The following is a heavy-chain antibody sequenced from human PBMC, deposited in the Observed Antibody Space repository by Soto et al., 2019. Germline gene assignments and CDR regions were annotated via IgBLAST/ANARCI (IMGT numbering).Heavy chain of an antibody. D-gene: IGHD3-3*01. CDR3: ARDDDAYYDFWSGYYTGYFQH. V-gene: IGHV4-39*02. CDR1: GGSISSSSYY. CDR2: IYYSGST. J-gene: IGHJ1*01. Sequence: QLQLQESGPGLVKPSETLSLTCTVSGGSISSSSYYWGWIHQPPGKGLEWIGSIYYSGSTYYNPSLKSRVTISVDTSKNQFSLKLSSVTAADTAVYYCARDDDAYYDFWSGYYTGYFQHWGQGTLVTVSS.